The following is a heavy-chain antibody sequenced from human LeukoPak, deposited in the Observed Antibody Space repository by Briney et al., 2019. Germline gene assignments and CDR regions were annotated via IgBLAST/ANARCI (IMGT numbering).Heavy chain of an antibody. CDR2: IWYDGSNK. J-gene: IGHJ4*02. V-gene: IGHV3-33*06. CDR1: GFTFSSYG. CDR3: AKEIVPPSGYYFDY. Sequence: GGSLRFSCAASGFTFSSYGMHWVRQAPGKGLEWVAVIWYDGSNKYYADSVKGRFTIFRDNSKNTLYLQMNSLRVEDTAVYYCAKEIVPPSGYYFDYWGQGTLVTVSS. D-gene: IGHD6-6*01.